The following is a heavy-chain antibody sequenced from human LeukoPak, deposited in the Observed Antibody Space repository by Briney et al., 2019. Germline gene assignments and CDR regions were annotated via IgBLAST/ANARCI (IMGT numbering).Heavy chain of an antibody. CDR3: TRDSGTYNWFDP. CDR2: MDKETNLYAT. J-gene: IGHJ5*02. Sequence: GVSLNLSCVVSGFTFSDCAIHGVRQSSGKGREWIGNMDKETNLYATALAASVKGRFTVSRDDSKNTAYLHMNSLKTEDTALYYCTRDSGTYNWFDPWGQGTLVTVSS. CDR1: GFTFSDCA. D-gene: IGHD1-26*01. V-gene: IGHV3-73*01.